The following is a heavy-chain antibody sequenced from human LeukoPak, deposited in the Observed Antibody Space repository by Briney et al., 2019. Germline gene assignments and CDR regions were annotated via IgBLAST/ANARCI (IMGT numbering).Heavy chain of an antibody. CDR3: ARDLPIGIAAAGTGFDY. J-gene: IGHJ4*02. CDR2: ISSSSSTI. V-gene: IGHV3-11*04. CDR1: GFTFSDSY. Sequence: SGGSLRLSCAASGFTFSDSYMSWIRQAPGKGLEWVSYISSSSSTINYAGSVKGRFTISRDNAKNSLYLQMNSLRAEDTAVYYCARDLPIGIAAAGTGFDYWGQGTLVTVSS. D-gene: IGHD6-13*01.